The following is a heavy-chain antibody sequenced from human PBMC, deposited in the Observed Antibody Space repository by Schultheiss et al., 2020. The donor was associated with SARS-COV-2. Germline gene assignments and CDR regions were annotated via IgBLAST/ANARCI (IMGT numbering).Heavy chain of an antibody. J-gene: IGHJ4*02. Sequence: VGSLRLSCAASGFTFSNAWMSWVRQAPGKGLEWVSYISSSSSYTNYADSVKGRFTISRDNAKNSLYLQMNSLKTEDTAVYYCTRDNWEGPGGGPEVDGGVENDYWGQGTLVTVSS. V-gene: IGHV3-11*05. CDR2: ISSSSSYT. CDR3: TRDNWEGPGGGPEVDGGVENDY. D-gene: IGHD3-16*01. CDR1: GFTFSNAW.